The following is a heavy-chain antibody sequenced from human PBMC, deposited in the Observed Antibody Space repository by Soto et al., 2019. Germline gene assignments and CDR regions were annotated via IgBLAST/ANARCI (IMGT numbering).Heavy chain of an antibody. CDR2: VIPNFGRT. Sequence: SVKVSCKASGYTFTGYYMHWVRQAPGQGLEWMGGVIPNFGRTNYAQKFQGRVTITGDESTSTAYMELSSLRSEDTAVYYCASTPGYSYGYCFDYWGQGTLVTVSS. CDR3: ASTPGYSYGYCFDY. D-gene: IGHD5-18*01. CDR1: GYTFTGYY. J-gene: IGHJ4*02. V-gene: IGHV1-69*13.